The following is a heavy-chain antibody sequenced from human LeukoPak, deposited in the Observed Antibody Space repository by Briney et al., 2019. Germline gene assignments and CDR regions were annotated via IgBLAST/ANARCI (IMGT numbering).Heavy chain of an antibody. V-gene: IGHV3-48*01. CDR2: INSRDGSI. CDR3: ARETYFYDSSGYPHNYFDY. Sequence: GGSLTLSCAASGFTISTYTMNWVRQVPGKGLEWLSYINSRDGSIEYADSVQGRFTISRENAKNSLYLQMNSLRAEDTAVYYCARETYFYDSSGYPHNYFDYWGQGNLVTVSS. CDR1: GFTISTYT. J-gene: IGHJ4*02. D-gene: IGHD3-22*01.